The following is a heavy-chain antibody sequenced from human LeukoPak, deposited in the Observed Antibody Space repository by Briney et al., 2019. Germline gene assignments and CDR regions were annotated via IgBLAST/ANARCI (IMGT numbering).Heavy chain of an antibody. V-gene: IGHV3-48*01. CDR2: ISSTSSTM. Sequence: GGSLRLSCAASGFTFSSFSMDWVRQAPGKGLEWLSYISSTSSTMLYTDSVKGRFTISRDNAKNSLYLQMHSLRAEDAAVYYCARSRSGYQFDYWGQGTLVTVSS. J-gene: IGHJ4*02. CDR3: ARSRSGYQFDY. D-gene: IGHD2-2*01. CDR1: GFTFSSFS.